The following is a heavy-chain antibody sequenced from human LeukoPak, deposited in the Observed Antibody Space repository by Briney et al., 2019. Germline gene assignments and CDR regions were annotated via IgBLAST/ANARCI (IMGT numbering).Heavy chain of an antibody. D-gene: IGHD3-10*01. Sequence: GGSLRLSCATSGFNFRSYTMNWVRQAPGKGLEWVSYISSSSSTIYYADSVKGRFTISRDNAKNSLYLQMNSLRAEDTAVYYCARDFTFGSTSKLDYWGQGTLVTVSS. CDR2: ISSSSSTI. V-gene: IGHV3-48*04. CDR1: GFNFRSYT. CDR3: ARDFTFGSTSKLDY. J-gene: IGHJ4*02.